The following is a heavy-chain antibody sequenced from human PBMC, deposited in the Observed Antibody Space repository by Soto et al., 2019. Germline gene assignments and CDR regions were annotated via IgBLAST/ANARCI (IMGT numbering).Heavy chain of an antibody. D-gene: IGHD3-16*01. CDR3: AAFSPTRGETNNAYYYYYYMDV. Sequence: SVKVSCKASGFTFTSSAMQWVRQARGQRLEWIGWIVVGSGNTDYAQKFQERVTITRDMSTSTAYMELSSLRSEDTAVYYCAAFSPTRGETNNAYYYYYYMDVWGKGTTVTVSS. CDR1: GFTFTSSA. J-gene: IGHJ6*03. V-gene: IGHV1-58*02. CDR2: IVVGSGNT.